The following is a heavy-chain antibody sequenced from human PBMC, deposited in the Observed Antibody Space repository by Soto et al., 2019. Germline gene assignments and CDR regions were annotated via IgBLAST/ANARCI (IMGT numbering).Heavy chain of an antibody. CDR3: ARAPSHSSGWYSSITYFDY. J-gene: IGHJ4*02. Sequence: QSPTLSLTCAISGDSVSSNSAAWNWIRQSPSRGLEWLGRTYYRSKWYNDYAVSVKSRITINPDTSKNQFSLQLNSVTPEDTAVYYCARAPSHSSGWYSSITYFDYWGQGTLVTVSS. CDR2: TYYRSKWYN. V-gene: IGHV6-1*01. CDR1: GDSVSSNSAA. D-gene: IGHD6-19*01.